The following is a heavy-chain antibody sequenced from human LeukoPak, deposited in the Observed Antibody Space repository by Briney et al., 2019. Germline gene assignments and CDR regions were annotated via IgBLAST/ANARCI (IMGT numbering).Heavy chain of an antibody. V-gene: IGHV1-8*01. CDR1: GCTFTSYD. J-gene: IGHJ6*03. CDR2: MNPNSGNT. Sequence: ASVKVSCKASGCTFTSYDINWVRQATGQGLEWMGWMNPNSGNTGYAQKFQGRVTMTRNTSISTAYMELSSLRSEDTAVYYCARDPGSGTDYYYYYMDVWGKGTTVTVSS. D-gene: IGHD1-1*01. CDR3: ARDPGSGTDYYYYYMDV.